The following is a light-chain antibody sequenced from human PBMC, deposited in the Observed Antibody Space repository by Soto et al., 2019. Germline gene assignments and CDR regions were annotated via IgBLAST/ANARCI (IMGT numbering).Light chain of an antibody. CDR1: SSNIGRHG. J-gene: IGLJ2*01. Sequence: QSVLTQPPSASGTPGQRVTISCSGSSSNIGRHGVNWYQHLPGAAPKLLIYSNNQRPSAGPDRFSGSTSGTSVALTISGRQSEDEADYYCATWDDSLNGVVFGGGTKLTVL. V-gene: IGLV1-44*01. CDR2: SNN. CDR3: ATWDDSLNGVV.